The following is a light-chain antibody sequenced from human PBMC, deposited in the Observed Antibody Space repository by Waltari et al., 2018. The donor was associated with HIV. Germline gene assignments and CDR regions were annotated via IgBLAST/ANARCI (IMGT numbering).Light chain of an antibody. CDR3: ASWDDILSSVI. V-gene: IGLV1-47*01. Sequence: QSVLTQPPSASGTPGQGVTLSCSGGRTNIGSSFVYWYHQLPGTAPKLLISKTNQRPSGVPDRFAGSKSGSSASLTISGLRSEDEAVYYCASWDDILSSVIFGGGTKVTVL. CDR1: RTNIGSSF. J-gene: IGLJ2*01. CDR2: KTN.